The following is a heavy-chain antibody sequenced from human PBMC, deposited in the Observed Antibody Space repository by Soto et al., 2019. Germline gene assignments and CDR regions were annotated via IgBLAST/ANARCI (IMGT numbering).Heavy chain of an antibody. Sequence: GGSLRLSCAASGFPFSTHAMSWVRQTPGKGLEWVSAISGSGVSTYYADSVKGRFTISRDNSKNTLYLQMNSLRAEDTAVYYCAKSPGMYYYDSSGYYHYDYWGQGTLVTVSS. J-gene: IGHJ4*02. CDR2: ISGSGVST. V-gene: IGHV3-23*01. D-gene: IGHD3-22*01. CDR1: GFPFSTHA. CDR3: AKSPGMYYYDSSGYYHYDY.